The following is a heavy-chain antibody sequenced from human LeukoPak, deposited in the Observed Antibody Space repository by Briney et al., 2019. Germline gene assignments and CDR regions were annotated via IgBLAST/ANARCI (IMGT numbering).Heavy chain of an antibody. CDR1: GGTFSSYA. D-gene: IGHD4-23*01. Sequence: SVKVSCKASGGTFSSYAISWLRQAPGQGLEWMGGIIPIFGTAKYAQKFQGRVTITTNDSASTAYMELSSLRCEDTAVYYCARSTTEVTPFDYWGQGTLVTVSS. J-gene: IGHJ4*02. CDR3: ARSTTEVTPFDY. CDR2: IIPIFGTA. V-gene: IGHV1-69*05.